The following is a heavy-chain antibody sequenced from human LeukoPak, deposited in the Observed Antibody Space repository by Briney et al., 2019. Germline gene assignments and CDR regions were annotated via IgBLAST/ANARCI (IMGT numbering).Heavy chain of an antibody. D-gene: IGHD2-2*01. Sequence: PGGSLRPSCAASGFTFSSYAMSWVRQAPGKGLEWVSAISGSGGSTYYADSVKGRFTISRDNSKNTLYLQMNSLRAEDTAVYYCAKGPGYCSSTSCYAPYYWGQGTLVTVSS. CDR2: ISGSGGST. V-gene: IGHV3-23*01. CDR1: GFTFSSYA. J-gene: IGHJ4*02. CDR3: AKGPGYCSSTSCYAPYY.